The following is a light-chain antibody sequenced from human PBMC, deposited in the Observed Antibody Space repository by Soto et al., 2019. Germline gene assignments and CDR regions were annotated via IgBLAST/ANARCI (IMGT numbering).Light chain of an antibody. J-gene: IGKJ3*01. V-gene: IGKV2-28*01. CDR1: ESLLQSNGYNY. Sequence: DIVMTQSPLSLPVTPGESASISCRSSESLLQSNGYNYVDWYLQKPGQSPQLLIYLGSNRASGVPDRFSGSGSGTDFTLKISRVAAEDVGVYYCMQALQTPFTFGPGTKVDIK. CDR3: MQALQTPFT. CDR2: LGS.